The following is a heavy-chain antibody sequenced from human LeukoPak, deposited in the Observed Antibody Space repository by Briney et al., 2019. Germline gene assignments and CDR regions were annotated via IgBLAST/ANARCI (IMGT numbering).Heavy chain of an antibody. D-gene: IGHD5-18*01. CDR2: IYYSGST. CDR3: ARYTAMVAFHAHGFDI. J-gene: IGHJ3*02. V-gene: IGHV4-59*01. Sequence: SETLPLTCTVSGGSISSYYWSWIRQPPGKGLEWIGYIYYSGSTSYNPSLKSRVTISVDTSKNQFSLKLRSVTAADTAVYYCARYTAMVAFHAHGFDIWGQGTMVTVS. CDR1: GGSISSYY.